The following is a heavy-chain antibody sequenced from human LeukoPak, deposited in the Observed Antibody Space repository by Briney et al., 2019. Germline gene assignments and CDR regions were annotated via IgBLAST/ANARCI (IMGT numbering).Heavy chain of an antibody. J-gene: IGHJ6*03. V-gene: IGHV3-30*04. D-gene: IGHD2-15*01. CDR1: GFTFSSYA. CDR2: ISYDGSNK. Sequence: GGSLRLSCAASGFTFSSYAMHWVRQAPGKGLEWVAVISYDGSNKYYADSVKGRFTISRDNSKNTLYLQMNSLRAEGTAVYYCARDGIVVVVAATSYYYYMDVWGKGTTVTVSS. CDR3: ARDGIVVVVAATSYYYYMDV.